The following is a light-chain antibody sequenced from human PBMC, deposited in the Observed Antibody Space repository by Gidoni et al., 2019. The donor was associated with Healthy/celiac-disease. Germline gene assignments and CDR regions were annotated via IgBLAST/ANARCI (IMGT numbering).Light chain of an antibody. Sequence: EIVLTQSPATLSVSPGDRATLSCSASQSVSSNVAWYQQKPGQAPRLLIDGASTRATGIPARFSGSGSGTEFTLTISSLQSEDFAVYYCQQYNNWPLYTFXQXTKLEIK. V-gene: IGKV3-15*01. CDR1: QSVSSN. CDR2: GAS. CDR3: QQYNNWPLYT. J-gene: IGKJ2*01.